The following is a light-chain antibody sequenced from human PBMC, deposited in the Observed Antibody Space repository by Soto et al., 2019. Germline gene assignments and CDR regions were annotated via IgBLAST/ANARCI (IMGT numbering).Light chain of an antibody. V-gene: IGLV2-14*01. CDR1: SSDVGGYDY. Sequence: QSVLTQPASVSGSPGQSITISCTGTSSDVGGYDYVSWYQQLSGKAPKLMIYDVNNRPSGVSNRFSGSKSGNTASLTISGLQAEDEADYYCSSYTGTSTFVFGGGTKVTVL. CDR2: DVN. CDR3: SSYTGTSTFV. J-gene: IGLJ1*01.